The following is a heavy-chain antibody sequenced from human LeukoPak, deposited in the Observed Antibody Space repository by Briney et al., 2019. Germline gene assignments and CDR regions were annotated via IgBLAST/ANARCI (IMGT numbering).Heavy chain of an antibody. CDR2: IRFDGSNE. CDR1: GFVFSSYG. CDR3: VKQVYGETGYFGS. Sequence: GGSLRLSCAASGFVFSSYGMHWVRQAPGKGLEWVAFIRFDGSNEYYADSVKGRFTISRDNSKSTLYLQTNSLRVEDTALYYCVKQVYGETGYFGSWGQGTLVTVSS. V-gene: IGHV3-30*02. J-gene: IGHJ4*02. D-gene: IGHD5/OR15-5a*01.